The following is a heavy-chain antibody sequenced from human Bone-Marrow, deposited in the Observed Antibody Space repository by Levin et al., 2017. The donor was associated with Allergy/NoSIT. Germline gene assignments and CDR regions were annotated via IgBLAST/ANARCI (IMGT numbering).Heavy chain of an antibody. CDR3: ARAIRGLGGYSYGLDY. Sequence: SQTLSLTCTVSCGSISSYYWSWIRQPPGKGLEWIGYIYYSGSTNYNPSLKSRVTISVDTSKNQFSLKLSSVTAADTAVYYCARAIRGLGGYSYGLDYWGQGTLVTVSS. D-gene: IGHD5-18*01. CDR2: IYYSGST. J-gene: IGHJ4*02. CDR1: CGSISSYY. V-gene: IGHV4-59*01.